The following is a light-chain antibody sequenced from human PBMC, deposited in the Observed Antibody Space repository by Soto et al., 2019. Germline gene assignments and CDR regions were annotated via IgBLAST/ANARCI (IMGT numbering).Light chain of an antibody. V-gene: IGLV1-44*01. CDR1: SANLARNS. J-gene: IGLJ3*02. Sequence: QSVLTQPHSASGNHGQRVTISCSGSSANLARNSVNCYQQFPGTAPKLLIHKTDQRPSGVPDRFSGSKSGTSASLAITGLQSDDEGDYYCASWDDSLNIWVFGGGTKLTVL. CDR3: ASWDDSLNIWV. CDR2: KTD.